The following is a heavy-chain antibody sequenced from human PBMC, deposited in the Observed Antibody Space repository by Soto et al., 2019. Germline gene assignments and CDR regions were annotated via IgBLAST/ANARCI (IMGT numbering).Heavy chain of an antibody. CDR2: ISSSSSYI. J-gene: IGHJ6*02. Sequence: ESGGGLVKPGGSLRLSCAASGFTFSSYSMNWVRQAPGKGLEWVSSISSSSSYIYYADSVKGRFTISRDNAKNSLYLQMNSLRAEDTAVYYCAREWIQLGYYYGMDVWGQGTTVTVSS. CDR3: AREWIQLGYYYGMDV. D-gene: IGHD5-18*01. CDR1: GFTFSSYS. V-gene: IGHV3-21*01.